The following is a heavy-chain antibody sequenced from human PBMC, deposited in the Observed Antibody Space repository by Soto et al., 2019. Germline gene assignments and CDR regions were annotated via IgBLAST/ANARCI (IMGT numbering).Heavy chain of an antibody. CDR3: ARDLSITGTTTLDP. Sequence: GASVKVSCKASGYTFTSYGISWVRQAPGQGLEWMGWISAYNGSTNYAQKLQGRVTMTTDTSTSTAYMELRSLRSDDTAVYYCARDLSITGTTTLDPWGQGTLVTVSS. CDR1: GYTFTSYG. CDR2: ISAYNGST. V-gene: IGHV1-18*01. J-gene: IGHJ5*02. D-gene: IGHD1-20*01.